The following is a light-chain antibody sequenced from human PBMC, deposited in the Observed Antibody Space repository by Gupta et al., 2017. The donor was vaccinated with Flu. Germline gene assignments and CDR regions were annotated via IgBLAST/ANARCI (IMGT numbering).Light chain of an antibody. CDR1: NIGSKS. Sequence: SYVLPQPPSVPVAPGQTARITSGGNNIGSKSVNWYQHKAGQAPELVVYDDSDRPSGVPERFSGANSGSTATLTISRVEAGDEADYFCQVWDRSSDHYVFGTGTKVTVL. J-gene: IGLJ1*01. CDR2: DDS. CDR3: QVWDRSSDHYV. V-gene: IGLV3-21*02.